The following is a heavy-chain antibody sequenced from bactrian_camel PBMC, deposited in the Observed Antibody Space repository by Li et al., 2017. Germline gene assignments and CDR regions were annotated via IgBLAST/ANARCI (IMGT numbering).Heavy chain of an antibody. Sequence: HVQLVESGGGSVQAGGSLKLSCIASGYNTESGYMGWFRQAPGKRREGVACIFGDTRLTYYSNSVKGRVTVSQDHAKNTLYLQIHTLQPEDTARYYCAADPQWAASLSRSLSTRDFGYWGQGTQVTVS. CDR3: AADPQWAASLSRSLSTRDFGY. V-gene: IGHV3-2*01. CDR1: GYNTESGY. J-gene: IGHJ6*01. CDR2: IFGDTRLT. D-gene: IGHD1*01.